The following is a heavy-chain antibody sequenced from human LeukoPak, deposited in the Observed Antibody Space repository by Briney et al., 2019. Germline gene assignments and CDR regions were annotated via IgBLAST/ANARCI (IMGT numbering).Heavy chain of an antibody. CDR1: GGSFSGYY. J-gene: IGHJ6*03. D-gene: IGHD3-10*01. CDR3: AGTYYYGSGHYYYMDV. Sequence: SETLSLTCAVYGGSFSGYYWSWIRQPPGKGLEWIGEINHSGSTNYNPSLKSRVTISVDTSKNQFSLKLSSVTAADTAVYYCAGTYYYGSGHYYYMDVWGKGTTVTVSS. CDR2: INHSGST. V-gene: IGHV4-34*01.